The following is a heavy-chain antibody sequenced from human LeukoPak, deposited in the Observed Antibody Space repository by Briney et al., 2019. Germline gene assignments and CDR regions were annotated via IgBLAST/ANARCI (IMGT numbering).Heavy chain of an antibody. CDR1: GYTFTGYY. J-gene: IGHJ4*02. V-gene: IGHV1-2*06. Sequence: ASVKVSCKASGYTFTGYYIHWVRQAPGQGLEWMGRINPNSGGTNYAQKFQGRVTMTRETSISTAYMELSRLRSDDTAVYYCVFYYDSSGYYLWGQGTLVTVSS. D-gene: IGHD3-22*01. CDR2: INPNSGGT. CDR3: VFYYDSSGYYL.